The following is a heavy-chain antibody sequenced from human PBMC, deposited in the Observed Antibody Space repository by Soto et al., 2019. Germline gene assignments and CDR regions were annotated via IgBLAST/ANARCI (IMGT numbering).Heavy chain of an antibody. CDR3: TRDQLYYNDISGRPLNAFDV. V-gene: IGHV3-49*04. Sequence: LRLSCAASGFTFSSYWMHWVRQAPGKGLEWVGFIRSKAYGGTTEYAASVKGRFTISRDDSKSIAYLQMNSLKTEDTAVYYCTRDQLYYNDISGRPLNAFDVWGQGPMVTVS. J-gene: IGHJ3*01. CDR2: IRSKAYGGTT. D-gene: IGHD3-22*01. CDR1: GFTFSSYW.